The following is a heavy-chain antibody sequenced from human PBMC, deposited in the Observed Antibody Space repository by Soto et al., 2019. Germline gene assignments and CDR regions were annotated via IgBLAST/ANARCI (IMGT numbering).Heavy chain of an antibody. CDR3: AKDRRGAYCSGGICYSPDY. CDR2: ISGTGGT. Sequence: EVQLWESGGGLVQPGGSLRLSCAVSGFTFSSHVMSWVRQAPGKGLEWVSAISGTGGTYYADSVKGGFTSSRDNSKNALYLQMNNLRDEDTAVYYCAKDRRGAYCSGGICYSPDYWGQGTLVIVSS. CDR1: GFTFSSHV. V-gene: IGHV3-23*01. D-gene: IGHD2-15*01. J-gene: IGHJ4*02.